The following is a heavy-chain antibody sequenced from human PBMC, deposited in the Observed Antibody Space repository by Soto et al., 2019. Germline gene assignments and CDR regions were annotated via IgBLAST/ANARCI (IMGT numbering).Heavy chain of an antibody. D-gene: IGHD3-3*01. CDR1: GFTFSSYG. Sequence: QVQLVESGGGVVQPGRSLRLSCAASGFTFSSYGMHWVRQAPGKGLEWVAVISYDGSNKYYADSVKGRFTISRDNSKNTLYLQMNSLRAEDTAVYYCAKLAFWSGYYYYGMDVWGQGTTVTVSS. J-gene: IGHJ6*02. CDR2: ISYDGSNK. CDR3: AKLAFWSGYYYYGMDV. V-gene: IGHV3-30*18.